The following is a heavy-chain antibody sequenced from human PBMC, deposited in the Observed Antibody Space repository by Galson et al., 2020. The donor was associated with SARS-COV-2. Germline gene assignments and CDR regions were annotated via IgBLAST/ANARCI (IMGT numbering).Heavy chain of an antibody. D-gene: IGHD1-26*01. V-gene: IGHV3-13*01. CDR2: TGSVGDT. CDR3: TRGQVGNAFDI. CDR1: GFTFSDYD. J-gene: IGHJ3*02. Sequence: GESLKLYCAASGFTFSDYDMHWVRQASGKSLEWVSLTGSVGDTYYLGSVKGRFIISRDNAKSSLYLQMNSLTAGDTAISYCTRGQVGNAFDIWGQGTLVTVSS.